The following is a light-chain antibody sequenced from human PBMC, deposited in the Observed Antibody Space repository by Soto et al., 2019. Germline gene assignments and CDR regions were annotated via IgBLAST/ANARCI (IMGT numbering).Light chain of an antibody. J-gene: IGKJ4*01. Sequence: DLQMTQSPSSLSASVGDRVTITCQASQDITNYLSWYQQKPGKAPKLLIYDASNLEIGVPSRFSGRGSGTDFSLTITSLQPEDFATYFCQQYDDLPLTFGGGTKVEVK. V-gene: IGKV1-33*01. CDR2: DAS. CDR3: QQYDDLPLT. CDR1: QDITNY.